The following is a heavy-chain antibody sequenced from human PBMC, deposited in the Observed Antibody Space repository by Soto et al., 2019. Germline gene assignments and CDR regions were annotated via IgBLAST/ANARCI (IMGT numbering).Heavy chain of an antibody. Sequence: PSETLSLTCTVSGGSISSGGYYWSWIRQHPGKGLEWIGYIYYSGSTYYNPSLKSRVTISVDTSKNQFSLKLSSVTAADTAVYYCARAVYDLAGPYFDYWGQGTLVTVS. V-gene: IGHV4-31*03. CDR1: GGSISSGGYY. D-gene: IGHD3-3*01. CDR3: ARAVYDLAGPYFDY. CDR2: IYYSGST. J-gene: IGHJ4*02.